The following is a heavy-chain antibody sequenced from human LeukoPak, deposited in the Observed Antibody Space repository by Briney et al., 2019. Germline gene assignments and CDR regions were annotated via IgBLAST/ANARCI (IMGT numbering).Heavy chain of an antibody. D-gene: IGHD3-22*01. V-gene: IGHV1-2*02. CDR2: INPNSGGT. CDR1: GYTFTGYY. J-gene: IGHJ4*02. Sequence: ASVKVSCTASGYTFTGYYMHWVRQAPGQGLEWMGWINPNSGGTNYAQKFQGRVTMTRDTSISTAYMELSRLRSDDTAVYYCARGEVDTDYYDSSGYYWDYWGQGTLVTVSS. CDR3: ARGEVDTDYYDSSGYYWDY.